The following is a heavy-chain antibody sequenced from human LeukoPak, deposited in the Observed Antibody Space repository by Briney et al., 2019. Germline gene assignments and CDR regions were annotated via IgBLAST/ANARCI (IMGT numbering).Heavy chain of an antibody. CDR2: IYYSGST. Sequence: SETLSLTCTVSGGSIRSGGYYWSWIRQHPGKGLEWIGNIYYSGSTSYNPSLKSRVTISVDTSKNQFSLKLSSVTAADTAVYYCARSPGGYSYYYYMDVWGKGTTVTVSS. J-gene: IGHJ6*03. CDR1: GGSIRSGGYY. CDR3: ARSPGGYSYYYYMDV. V-gene: IGHV4-31*03. D-gene: IGHD3-16*01.